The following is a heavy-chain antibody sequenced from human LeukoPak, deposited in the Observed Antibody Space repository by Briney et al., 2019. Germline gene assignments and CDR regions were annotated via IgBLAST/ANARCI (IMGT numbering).Heavy chain of an antibody. J-gene: IGHJ4*02. Sequence: SETLSLTCSVSGASISSYYWSWIRQPAGKGLEWIGRIYSSGSTNHNPSLKSRVTMSVDTSKNQFSLKLNSVTAADTAVYYCATGAFYYDSSGYYYDRGQGTLVTVSS. CDR3: ATGAFYYDSSGYYYD. D-gene: IGHD3-22*01. V-gene: IGHV4-4*07. CDR2: IYSSGST. CDR1: GASISSYY.